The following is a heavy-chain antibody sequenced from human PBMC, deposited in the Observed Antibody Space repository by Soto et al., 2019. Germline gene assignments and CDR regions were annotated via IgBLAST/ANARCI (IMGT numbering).Heavy chain of an antibody. CDR1: GGSFSGYY. D-gene: IGHD1-7*01. CDR2: INQSGST. V-gene: IGHV4-34*01. J-gene: IGHJ4*02. CDR3: ARSELELRI. Sequence: SETLSLTCAVYGGSFSGYYWSWIRQPPGKGLEWIGEINQSGSTNYNPSLKSRVTISVDTSKNQFSLKLSSVTAADTAVYYCARSELELRIWGQGTLVTVSS.